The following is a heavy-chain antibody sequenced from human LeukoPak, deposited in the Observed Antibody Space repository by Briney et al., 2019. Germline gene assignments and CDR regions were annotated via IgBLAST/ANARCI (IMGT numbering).Heavy chain of an antibody. CDR3: AIQPYSSSWYVLDY. CDR1: GGSISSSSYY. J-gene: IGHJ4*02. CDR2: IYYSGST. Sequence: PSETLSLTCTVSGGSISSSSYYWGWIRQPPGKGLEWIGSIYYSGSTYYNPSLKSRVTISLYTSQNQYSLKLSSVTAADTAVYYCAIQPYSSSWYVLDYWGQGTLVTVSS. D-gene: IGHD6-13*01. V-gene: IGHV4-39*01.